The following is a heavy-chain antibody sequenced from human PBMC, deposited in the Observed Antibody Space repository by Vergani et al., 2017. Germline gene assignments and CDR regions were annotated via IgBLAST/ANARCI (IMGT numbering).Heavy chain of an antibody. CDR1: GGSISSYY. J-gene: IGHJ4*02. D-gene: IGHD1-26*01. Sequence: QVQLQESGPGLVKPSETLSLTCTVSGGSISSYYWGWIRQPPGKGLEWIGSIYYSGSTYYNPSLKSRVTISVDTSKNQFSLKLSSVTAADTAVYYCARLTRSVGATPSGYYFDYWGQGTLVTVSS. CDR3: ARLTRSVGATPSGYYFDY. V-gene: IGHV4-39*01. CDR2: IYYSGST.